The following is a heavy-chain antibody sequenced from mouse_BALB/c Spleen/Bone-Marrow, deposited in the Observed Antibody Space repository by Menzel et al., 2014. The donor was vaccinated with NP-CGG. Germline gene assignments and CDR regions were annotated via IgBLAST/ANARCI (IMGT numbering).Heavy chain of an antibody. Sequence: EVHLVESGGGLVQPGGSRKFSCVASGFTFSSFGMHWVRQAPEKGLEWVAYISSGSSTIYYADTVMGRFTISRDNPKNTLFLQMTGLRSEDTAMYYCARSGSSSGYFDYLGQGTTLTVSS. D-gene: IGHD1-1*01. CDR3: ARSGSSSGYFDY. CDR2: ISSGSSTI. V-gene: IGHV5-17*02. CDR1: GFTFSSFG. J-gene: IGHJ2*01.